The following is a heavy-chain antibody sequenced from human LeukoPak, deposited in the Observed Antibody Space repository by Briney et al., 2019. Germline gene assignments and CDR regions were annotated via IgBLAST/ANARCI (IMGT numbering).Heavy chain of an antibody. Sequence: PGKSLRLSCAASGFTFSSYTMHWVRQAPGKGLEWVAVLSYVGSNTYHADSVKGRFTISRDNSKNTLYLQMNSLRPEDTAVYYCARVPGIAATAYYYYAMDVWGQGTTVTVSS. CDR2: LSYVGSNT. V-gene: IGHV3-30-3*01. CDR3: ARVPGIAATAYYYYAMDV. CDR1: GFTFSSYT. D-gene: IGHD6-13*01. J-gene: IGHJ6*02.